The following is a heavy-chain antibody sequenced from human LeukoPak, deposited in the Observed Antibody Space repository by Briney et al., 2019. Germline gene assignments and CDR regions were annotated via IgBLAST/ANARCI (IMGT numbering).Heavy chain of an antibody. CDR1: GGSFSGYY. Sequence: SETLSLTCAVYGGSFSGYYWSWLRQPPGKGLEWIGEINHSGSTNYNPSLKSRVTISVDTSKNQFSLKLSSVTAADTAVYYCASRVVVVPAQSTGEKSNWFDPWGQGTLVTVSS. D-gene: IGHD2-2*01. V-gene: IGHV4-34*01. CDR3: ASRVVVVPAQSTGEKSNWFDP. CDR2: INHSGST. J-gene: IGHJ5*02.